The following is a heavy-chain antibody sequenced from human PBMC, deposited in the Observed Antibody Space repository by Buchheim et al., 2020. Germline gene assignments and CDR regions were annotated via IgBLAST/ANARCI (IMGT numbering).Heavy chain of an antibody. CDR3: ARASLGVLPDDY. V-gene: IGHV3-33*01. Sequence: QVQLVESGGGVVQPGRSLRLSCAASGFTFTNYGMHWVRQAPGKGLEWVAVIWFDGSKTYYAESVKGRFIISRDISKKTLYLQMNSLRAEDTAVYYCARASLGVLPDDYWGQGTL. D-gene: IGHD3-3*02. CDR1: GFTFTNYG. J-gene: IGHJ4*02. CDR2: IWFDGSKT.